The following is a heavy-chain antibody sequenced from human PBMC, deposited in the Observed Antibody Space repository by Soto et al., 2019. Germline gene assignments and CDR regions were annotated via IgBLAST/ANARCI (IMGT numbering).Heavy chain of an antibody. D-gene: IGHD2-2*01. V-gene: IGHV4-59*01. CDR2: IYYSGST. CDR3: ARDNRLGYCSSTSCSNWFDP. Sequence: SETLSLTCTVSGGSISSYYWSWIRQPPGKGLEWIGYIYYSGSTNYNPSLKSRVTISVDTSKNQFSLKLSSVTAADTAVYYCARDNRLGYCSSTSCSNWFDPWGQGTLVTVSS. CDR1: GGSISSYY. J-gene: IGHJ5*02.